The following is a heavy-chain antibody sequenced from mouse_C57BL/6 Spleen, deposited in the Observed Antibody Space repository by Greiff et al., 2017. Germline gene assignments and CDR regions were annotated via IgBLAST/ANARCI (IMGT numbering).Heavy chain of an antibody. V-gene: IGHV1-80*01. CDR3: ARGPYYGSLYVDV. CDR1: GYAFSSSW. CDR2: IYPGDGDT. J-gene: IGHJ1*03. Sequence: VKLMESGAELVKPGASVKISCKASGYAFSSSWLNWVKQRPGKGLEWIGQIYPGDGDTNSNGKFKGKAPLTADKSYSPAYMQLMSLTSEDSAVYFCARGPYYGSLYVDVWGTGTTVTVSS. D-gene: IGHD1-1*01.